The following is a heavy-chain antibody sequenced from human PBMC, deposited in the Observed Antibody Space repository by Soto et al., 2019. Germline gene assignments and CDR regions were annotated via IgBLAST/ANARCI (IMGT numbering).Heavy chain of an antibody. CDR1: GFTFSIYA. Sequence: GGSLRLSCAAPGFTFSIYALHWVRQAPGKGLEWVAVMSPNGNNQYYADSVKGRFTISRDTSKSTLYLQMTSLRPDDTAVYYCATVHNTSRSFAYWGQGTLVTVPS. V-gene: IGHV3-30-3*01. D-gene: IGHD1-20*01. CDR3: ATVHNTSRSFAY. CDR2: MSPNGNNQ. J-gene: IGHJ4*02.